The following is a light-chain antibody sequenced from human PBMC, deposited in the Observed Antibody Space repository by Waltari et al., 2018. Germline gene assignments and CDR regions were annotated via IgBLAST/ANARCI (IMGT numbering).Light chain of an antibody. CDR1: QSVSDY. J-gene: IGKJ5*01. CDR3: QQRSNWPIS. Sequence: DILSTQPQATLHLHAGARATHSCRASQSVSDYLAWYQQKPGQAPRLLISAASNRATGIPARFSGSGSGTDFTLTISSLEPEDFAFYYFQQRSNWPISFGQGTRLEIK. CDR2: AAS. V-gene: IGKV3-11*01.